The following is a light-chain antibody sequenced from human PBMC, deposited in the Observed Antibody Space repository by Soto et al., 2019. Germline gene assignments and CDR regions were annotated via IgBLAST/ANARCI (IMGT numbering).Light chain of an antibody. V-gene: IGLV2-23*01. Sequence: LTQPASVSGSPGQSITISCTGTSSDVGSYNLVSWYQQHPGKAPKLMIYEGSKRPSGVSNRFSGSKSGNTASLTISGLQAEDEADYYCCSYAGTNDVFGTGTKVTVL. CDR1: SSDVGSYNL. CDR3: CSYAGTNDV. CDR2: EGS. J-gene: IGLJ1*01.